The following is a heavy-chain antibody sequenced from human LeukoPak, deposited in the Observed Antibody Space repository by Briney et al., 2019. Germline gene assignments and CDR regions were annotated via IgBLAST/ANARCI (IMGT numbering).Heavy chain of an antibody. CDR1: GGSVTSGGFY. CDR2: IYYTGST. D-gene: IGHD3-10*01. J-gene: IGHJ5*02. Sequence: LETLSLTCSVSGGSVTSGGFYWGWLRQPPGKGLEWIATIYYTGSTYYNPSLNSRVTVSIDTSKNQFSLRLTSVTATDTAVYHCARHSGSGSLSRPFDPWGQGTLVTVSS. CDR3: ARHSGSGSLSRPFDP. V-gene: IGHV4-39*01.